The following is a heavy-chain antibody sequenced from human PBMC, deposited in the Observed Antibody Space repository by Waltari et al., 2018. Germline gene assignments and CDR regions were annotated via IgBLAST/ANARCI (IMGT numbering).Heavy chain of an antibody. V-gene: IGHV3-30*02. CDR2: IKYDGNNK. J-gene: IGHJ3*01. Sequence: QVQLVESGGGVVQPGGSLKISCTASGFNFDYYGIIWVRQTPGKALEWVAFIKYDGNNKYYADSMQGRFTISRDNSKDTLYLQINSLRGDDAAVYYCVKDGDYSLPGYDAFDVWGQGTVVSVSS. CDR1: GFNFDYYG. CDR3: VKDGDYSLPGYDAFDV. D-gene: IGHD4-17*01.